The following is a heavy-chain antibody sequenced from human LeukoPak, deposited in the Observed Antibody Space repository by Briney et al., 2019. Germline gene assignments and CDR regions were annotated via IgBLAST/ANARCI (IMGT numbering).Heavy chain of an antibody. D-gene: IGHD6-13*01. J-gene: IGHJ6*03. Sequence: SEILSLTCTVSGASISSTSYYWGWIRQPPGKGLEWIGSIYYSGSTYYNPSLKSRVTISVDTSKNQFSLKLTSVTAADTSAYYCARSYWSSTFGFYYNYMDVWGKGTTVTVSS. V-gene: IGHV4-39*01. CDR1: GASISSTSYY. CDR2: IYYSGST. CDR3: ARSYWSSTFGFYYNYMDV.